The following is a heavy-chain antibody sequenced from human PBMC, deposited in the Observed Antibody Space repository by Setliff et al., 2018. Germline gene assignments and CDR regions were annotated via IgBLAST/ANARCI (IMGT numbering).Heavy chain of an antibody. D-gene: IGHD3-22*01. V-gene: IGHV4-31*03. CDR2: IYYTGST. CDR3: ARDGSYYDRGGNRTWFFDL. J-gene: IGHJ2*01. Sequence: SETLSLTCTVSGGSINSGDYFWSWFRQLPGKGLEWIGYIYYTGSTHYNPSLKSRLTMSVDTSKNQFPLNLKSVTAADTAVYFCARDGSYYDRGGNRTWFFDLWGRGTLVTVSS. CDR1: GGSINSGDYF.